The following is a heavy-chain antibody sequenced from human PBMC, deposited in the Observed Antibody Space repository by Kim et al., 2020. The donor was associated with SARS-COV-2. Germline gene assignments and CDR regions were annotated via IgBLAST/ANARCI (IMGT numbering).Heavy chain of an antibody. V-gene: IGHV1-46*01. Sequence: ASVKVSCKASGYTFTSYYMHWVRQAPGQGLEWMGIINPSGGSTSYAQKFQGRVTMTRDTSTSTVYMELSSLRSEDTAVYYCARDRVDCSGGSCYSGEGYFDSWGQGTLVTVSS. D-gene: IGHD2-15*01. J-gene: IGHJ4*02. CDR1: GYTFTSYY. CDR2: INPSGGST. CDR3: ARDRVDCSGGSCYSGEGYFDS.